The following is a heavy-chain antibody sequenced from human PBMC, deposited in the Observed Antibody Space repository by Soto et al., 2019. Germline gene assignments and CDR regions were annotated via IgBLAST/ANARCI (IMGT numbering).Heavy chain of an antibody. V-gene: IGHV3-30-3*01. CDR3: ARDSVIAVAGRTAGFGTFFDY. Sequence: PGGSLRLSCAASGFPFSSYAMHWVRQAPGKGLEWVAVISYDGSNKYYADSVKGRFTISRDNSKNTLYLQMNSLRAEDTAVYYCARDSVIAVAGRTAGFGTFFDYWGQGTLVTVSS. D-gene: IGHD6-19*01. J-gene: IGHJ4*02. CDR2: ISYDGSNK. CDR1: GFPFSSYA.